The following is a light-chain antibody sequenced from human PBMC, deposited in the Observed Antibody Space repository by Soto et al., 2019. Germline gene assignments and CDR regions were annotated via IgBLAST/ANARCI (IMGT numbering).Light chain of an antibody. Sequence: EIVLTQSPATLSLSPGERATLSCRASQSVSSYFSWYQQKPGQAPRLLIYDASNRATGIPARFSGSGSGTDFTLTISSLEPEDFAVYYCQQRSNLPAMFGQGTRLEIK. V-gene: IGKV3-11*01. CDR1: QSVSSY. CDR3: QQRSNLPAM. CDR2: DAS. J-gene: IGKJ5*01.